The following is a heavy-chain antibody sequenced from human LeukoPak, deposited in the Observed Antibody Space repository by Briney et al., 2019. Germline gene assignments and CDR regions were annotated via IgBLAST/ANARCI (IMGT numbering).Heavy chain of an antibody. CDR1: GFTFSSYG. Sequence: GGSLRLSCAASGFTFSSYGMHWVRQAPGKGLEWVAFIRYDGSNKYHADSVKGRFTISRDNSKNTLYLQMNSLRAEDTAVYYCARVVGSEGNWYVDYWGQGTLVTVSS. CDR3: ARVVGSEGNWYVDY. D-gene: IGHD1-1*01. CDR2: IRYDGSNK. J-gene: IGHJ4*02. V-gene: IGHV3-30*02.